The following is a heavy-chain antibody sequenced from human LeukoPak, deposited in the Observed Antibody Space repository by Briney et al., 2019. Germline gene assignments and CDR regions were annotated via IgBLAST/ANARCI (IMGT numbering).Heavy chain of an antibody. V-gene: IGHV3-21*04. CDR1: GFTFSSYS. J-gene: IGHJ4*02. Sequence: GGSLRLSCAASGFTFSSYSMNWVRQAPGKGLEWVSSISSSSSYIYYADSVKGRFTISRDNAKNSLYLQMNSLRAEGTAVYYCARDTQAVAGPNDHWGQGTLVTVSS. CDR3: ARDTQAVAGPNDH. D-gene: IGHD6-19*01. CDR2: ISSSSSYI.